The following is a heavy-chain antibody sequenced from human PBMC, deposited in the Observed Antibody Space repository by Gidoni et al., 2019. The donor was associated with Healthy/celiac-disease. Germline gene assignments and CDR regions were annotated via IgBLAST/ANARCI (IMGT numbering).Heavy chain of an antibody. V-gene: IGHV1-18*01. CDR3: ARDLRIAVAGPIFQH. D-gene: IGHD6-19*01. Sequence: QVQLVQSGAEVKKPGASVKVSCKASGYTFTSYGISWVRQAPGQGLEWMGWISAYNGNTNYAQKLQGRVTMTTDTSTSTAYIELRSLRSDDPAVYYCARDLRIAVAGPIFQHWGQGTLVTVSS. J-gene: IGHJ1*01. CDR1: GYTFTSYG. CDR2: ISAYNGNT.